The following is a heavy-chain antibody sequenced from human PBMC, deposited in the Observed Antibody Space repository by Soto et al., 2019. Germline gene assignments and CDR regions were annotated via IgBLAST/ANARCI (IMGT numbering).Heavy chain of an antibody. V-gene: IGHV1-69*01. CDR3: ATGCSRAPGYSYGMDI. CDR1: GEALSSCL. J-gene: IGHJ6*02. CDR2: IIPIFGTA. D-gene: IGHD3-22*01. Sequence: LLNRSRKGFGEALSSCLGSWVRQEPGQGLEWMGGIIPIFGTANYAQKFQGRVTITADESTSTAYMELSSLRSEDTAVYYCATGCSRAPGYSYGMDIPGQATSVTVSS.